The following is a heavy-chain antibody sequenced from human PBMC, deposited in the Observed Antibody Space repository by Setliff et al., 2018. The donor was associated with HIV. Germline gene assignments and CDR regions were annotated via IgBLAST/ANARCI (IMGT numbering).Heavy chain of an antibody. D-gene: IGHD4-17*01. V-gene: IGHV4-59*12. CDR1: GGSISSYY. CDR2: INHSGST. Sequence: SETLSLTCTVSGGSISSYYWSWIRQPPGKGLEWIGEINHSGSTNYNPSLNSRVTISVDTSKNQFSLKVSSVTAADTAVYYCARVGTTVTTRETYKWFDPWGQGTLVTVSS. CDR3: ARVGTTVTTRETYKWFDP. J-gene: IGHJ5*02.